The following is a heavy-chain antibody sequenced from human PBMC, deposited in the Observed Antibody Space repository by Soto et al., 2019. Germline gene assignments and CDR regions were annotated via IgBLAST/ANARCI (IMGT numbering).Heavy chain of an antibody. CDR2: INPKSGGT. J-gene: IGHJ4*02. V-gene: IGHV1-2*04. CDR1: GYSFTDYH. Sequence: ASVKVSCKASGYSFTDYHIHWVRQAPGQGLEWLGRINPKSGGTSTAQKFQGWVTMTTDTSISTASMELTRLTSDDSAVYYCARDELDYSKGVWYTAYYFDYWGQGTLVTVSS. D-gene: IGHD2-8*01. CDR3: ARDELDYSKGVWYTAYYFDY.